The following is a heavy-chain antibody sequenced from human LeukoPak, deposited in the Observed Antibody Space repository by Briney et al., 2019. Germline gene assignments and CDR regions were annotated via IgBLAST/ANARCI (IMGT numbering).Heavy chain of an antibody. J-gene: IGHJ3*02. CDR3: ARGKGVGYYDSSGYYYGSGAFDI. CDR1: GGSISSYY. V-gene: IGHV4-59*01. CDR2: IYYSGST. Sequence: SETLSLTCTVSGGSISSYYWSWIRQPPGKGLEWIGYIYYSGSTNYNPSLKSRVTISVDTSENQFSLKLSSVTAADTAVYYCARGKGVGYYDSSGYYYGSGAFDIWGQGTMVTVSS. D-gene: IGHD3-22*01.